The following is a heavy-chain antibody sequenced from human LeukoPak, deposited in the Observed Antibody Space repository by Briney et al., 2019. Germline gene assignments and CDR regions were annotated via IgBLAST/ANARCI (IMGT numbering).Heavy chain of an antibody. CDR2: ISWNSGNT. Sequence: GGSLRLSCAASGFTFANYAIHWVRQAPGKGLEWVSSISWNSGNTDYADSVKGRFTISRDNAKNSLYLQMNSLRVDDTAMYYCARREGYSSSPLGHWGQGTLVTVSS. D-gene: IGHD6-6*01. CDR1: GFTFANYA. J-gene: IGHJ4*02. CDR3: ARREGYSSSPLGH. V-gene: IGHV3-9*01.